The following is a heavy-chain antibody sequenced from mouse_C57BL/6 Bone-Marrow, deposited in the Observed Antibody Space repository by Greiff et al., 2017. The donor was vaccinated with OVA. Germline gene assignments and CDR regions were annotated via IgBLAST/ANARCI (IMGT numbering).Heavy chain of an antibody. Sequence: EVQLQQSGPELVKPGASVKISCKASGYTFTDYYMDWVKQSHGKSLEWIGDINPNNGGTNYNQKFKGKATLTVDKSSSTAYMELRSLTSEDTAVYYCAREGTTDYFDYWGQGTTLTVSS. D-gene: IGHD1-1*01. CDR1: GYTFTDYY. CDR3: AREGTTDYFDY. J-gene: IGHJ2*01. CDR2: INPNNGGT. V-gene: IGHV1-18*01.